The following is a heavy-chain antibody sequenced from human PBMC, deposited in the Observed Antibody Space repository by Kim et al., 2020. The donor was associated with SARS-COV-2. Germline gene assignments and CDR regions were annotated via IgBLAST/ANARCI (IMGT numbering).Heavy chain of an antibody. CDR3: ARDRGHKPITMVQDYNWFDP. CDR1: GGTFSSYA. CDR2: IIPIFGTA. D-gene: IGHD3-10*01. J-gene: IGHJ5*02. Sequence: SVKVSCKASGGTFSSYAISWVRQAPGQGLEWMGGIIPIFGTANYAQKFQGRVTITADESTSTAYMELSSLRSEDTAVYYCARDRGHKPITMVQDYNWFDPWGQGTLVTVSS. V-gene: IGHV1-69*13.